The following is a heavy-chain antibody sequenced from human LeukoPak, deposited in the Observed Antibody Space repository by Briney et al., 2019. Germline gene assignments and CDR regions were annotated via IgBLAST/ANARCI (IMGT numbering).Heavy chain of an antibody. V-gene: IGHV1-69*05. CDR1: GGTFSSYA. J-gene: IGHJ6*03. D-gene: IGHD6-6*01. CDR3: ARVNSSSRDYYYYMDV. Sequence: GASVKVSFKASGGTFSSYAISWVRQAPGQGLEWMGGIIPIFGTANYAQKFQGRVTITTDESTSTAYMELSSLRSEDTAVYYCARVNSSSRDYYYYMDVWGKGTTVTVSS. CDR2: IIPIFGTA.